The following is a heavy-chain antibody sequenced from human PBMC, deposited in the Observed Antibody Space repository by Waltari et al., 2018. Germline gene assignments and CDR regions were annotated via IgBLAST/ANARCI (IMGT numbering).Heavy chain of an antibody. J-gene: IGHJ4*02. CDR3: ARGQGY. V-gene: IGHV4-38-2*01. Sequence: QVQLQESGPGLVKPSETLSLTCAVSGYSISTDSYWVWIRQPPGKGLEWMGKIHHSGSTYYTPSRKSRVSISLDTSKNQFSLELSSPTADDTAVYYCARGQGYWGQGTLVTVSS. CDR1: GYSISTDSY. CDR2: IHHSGST.